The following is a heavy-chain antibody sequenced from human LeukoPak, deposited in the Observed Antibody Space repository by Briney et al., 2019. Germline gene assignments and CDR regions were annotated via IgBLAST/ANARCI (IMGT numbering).Heavy chain of an antibody. CDR2: IIPIFGTA. J-gene: IGHJ4*02. V-gene: IGHV1-69*05. CDR1: GGTFSSYA. Sequence: SVKVSCKASGGTFSSYAISWVRQAPGQGLEWMGGIIPIFGTANYAQKFQGRVTITTDESTSTAYMELSSLRSKDTAVYYCSMTTVVTDSFDYWGQGTLVTVSS. D-gene: IGHD4-23*01. CDR3: SMTTVVTDSFDY.